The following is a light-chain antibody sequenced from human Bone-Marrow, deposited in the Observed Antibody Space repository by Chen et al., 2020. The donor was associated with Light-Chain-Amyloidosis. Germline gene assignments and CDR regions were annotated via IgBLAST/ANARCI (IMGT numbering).Light chain of an antibody. J-gene: IGKJ4*01. CDR1: ESVSDW. V-gene: IGKV1-5*03. CDR2: KTS. Sequence: DIQMTQSPSTLSASVGDRVIITCRASESVSDWLAWYQQKPGKAPKLLIYKTSTLEYRVPSRFSGSGSGTEFTLTISSLQPDDFATYFCQQFNASFFFGGGTTVDVK. CDR3: QQFNASFF.